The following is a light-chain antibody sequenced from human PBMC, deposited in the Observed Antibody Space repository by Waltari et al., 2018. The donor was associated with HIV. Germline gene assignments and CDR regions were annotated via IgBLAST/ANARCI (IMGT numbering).Light chain of an antibody. CDR2: QVT. Sequence: QSALTQLASVSGSPGQAIVISCTGTSVDVGYYNYVSWYQQHPGNVAKLVIYQVTSGPSAVSNRFSASMSGNTASLTISGLRADDEADYYCYYYVASSTSWLFGRQNKLTV. CDR1: SVDVGYYNY. CDR3: YYYVASSTSWL. V-gene: IGLV2-14*03. J-gene: IGLJ3*02.